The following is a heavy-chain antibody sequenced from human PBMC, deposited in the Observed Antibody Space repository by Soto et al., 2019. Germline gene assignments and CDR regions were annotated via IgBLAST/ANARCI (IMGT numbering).Heavy chain of an antibody. D-gene: IGHD6-19*01. J-gene: IGHJ5*02. CDR1: GGSISSSSYY. V-gene: IGHV4-39*01. CDR2: IYYSGST. CDR3: ARRRSSGWYGSLRFWFDP. Sequence: SETLSLTCTVPGGSISSSSYYWGWIRQPPGKGLEWIGSIYYSGSTYYNPSLKSRVTISVDTSKNQFSLKLSSVTAADTAVYYCARRRSSGWYGSLRFWFDPWGQGTLVTVSS.